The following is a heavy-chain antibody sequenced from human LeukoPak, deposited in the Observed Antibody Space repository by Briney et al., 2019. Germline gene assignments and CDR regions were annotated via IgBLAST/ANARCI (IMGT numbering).Heavy chain of an antibody. D-gene: IGHD6-19*01. V-gene: IGHV4-34*01. Sequence: PSETLSLTCAVYGGSFSGYYWSWIRQPPGKGLEWIGEINHSGSTNYNPSLKSRVTISVDTSKNQFSLKLSSVTAADTAVYYCAKTQGDVVAGTSFDYWGQGTLVTVSS. CDR2: INHSGST. CDR1: GGSFSGYY. J-gene: IGHJ4*02. CDR3: AKTQGDVVAGTSFDY.